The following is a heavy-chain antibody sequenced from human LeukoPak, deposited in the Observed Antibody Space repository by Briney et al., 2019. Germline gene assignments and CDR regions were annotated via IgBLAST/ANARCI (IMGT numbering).Heavy chain of an antibody. CDR1: GYTFTGYY. J-gene: IGHJ6*03. CDR3: ARDRGSSPSYYYYMDV. CDR2: INPNSGGT. Sequence: GASVKVSCKASGYTFTGYYMHWVRQAPGQGLEWMVWINPNSGGTNYAQKFQGRVTMTRDTSISTAYMELSRLRSDDTAVYYCARDRGSSPSYYYYMDVWGKGTTVTVSS. D-gene: IGHD2-2*01. V-gene: IGHV1-2*02.